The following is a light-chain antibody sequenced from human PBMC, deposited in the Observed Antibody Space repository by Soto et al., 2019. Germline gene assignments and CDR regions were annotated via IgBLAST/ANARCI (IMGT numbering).Light chain of an antibody. V-gene: IGLV2-14*01. CDR3: SSYSSSSTLV. CDR1: SSDVGGYIY. CDR2: EVS. Sequence: QSVLAQPASVSGSPGQSITIACTGTSSDVGGYIYVPWFQQHPGKAPKLIIYEVSNRPSGVSDRFSASKSGNTASLTISGLQAEDESTYYCSSYSSSSTLVFGTGTKVTVL. J-gene: IGLJ1*01.